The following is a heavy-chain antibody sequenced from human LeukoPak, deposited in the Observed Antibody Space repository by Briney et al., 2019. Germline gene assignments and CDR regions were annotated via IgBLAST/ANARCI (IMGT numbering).Heavy chain of an antibody. CDR3: ARDFDGDYYFRY. CDR2: VDYSGST. J-gene: IGHJ4*02. V-gene: IGHV4-59*01. CDR1: GGSISTYY. D-gene: IGHD3/OR15-3a*01. Sequence: SDTLSLTCTVSGGSISTYYWSWIRQPPGKGLEWIGYVDYSGSTNYSPSLKSRVTMSVDTSKKQFSLKLSSVTAADTAVYYCARDFDGDYYFRYWGQGTLVTVSS.